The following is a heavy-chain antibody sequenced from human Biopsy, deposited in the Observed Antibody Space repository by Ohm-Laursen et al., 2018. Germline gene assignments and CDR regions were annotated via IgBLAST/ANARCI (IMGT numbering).Heavy chain of an antibody. Sequence: SDTLSLTCTVSGGSVSSNVAYWAWIRQPPGNGLESIGTLFYSALTYYNPPLQRRVTMPGDTSKNQSSLNLPSVPAADTAVYYCARHPTGFWFDPWGQGTLVTVSS. CDR2: LFYSALT. CDR3: ARHPTGFWFDP. V-gene: IGHV4-39*01. CDR1: GGSVSSNVAY. J-gene: IGHJ5*02.